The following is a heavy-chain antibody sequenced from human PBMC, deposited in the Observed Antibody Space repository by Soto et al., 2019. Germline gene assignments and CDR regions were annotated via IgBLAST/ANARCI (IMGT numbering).Heavy chain of an antibody. V-gene: IGHV5-51*01. Sequence: PGESLKISCKGSGYSFTSYWIGWVRQMPGKGLECMGIIYPGDSDTRYSPSFQGQATISADKSISTAYLQWSSLKASDTAMYYCLWFSRDDAFDIWGQGTMVTVSS. J-gene: IGHJ3*02. CDR3: LWFSRDDAFDI. CDR2: IYPGDSDT. D-gene: IGHD3-9*01. CDR1: GYSFTSYW.